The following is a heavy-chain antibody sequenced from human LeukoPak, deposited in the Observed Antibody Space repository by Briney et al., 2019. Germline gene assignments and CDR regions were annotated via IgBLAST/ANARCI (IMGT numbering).Heavy chain of an antibody. Sequence: ASVKVSCKASGYTFTSYDINWVRQATGQGLEWMGWMNPNSGNTGYAQKFQVRVTMTRTTSISTTNMELSSLRSEDTAVYYCARTPRWWSVVIIHRTYGMDVWGQGTTVTVSS. CDR1: GYTFTSYD. V-gene: IGHV1-8*01. CDR2: MNPNSGNT. J-gene: IGHJ6*02. CDR3: ARTPRWWSVVIIHRTYGMDV. D-gene: IGHD3-3*01.